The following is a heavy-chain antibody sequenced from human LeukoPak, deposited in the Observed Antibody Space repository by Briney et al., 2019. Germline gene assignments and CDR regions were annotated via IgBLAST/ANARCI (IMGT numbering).Heavy chain of an antibody. D-gene: IGHD3-3*01. CDR1: GYTFTGYY. Sequence: AASVKVSCKASGYTFTGYYMHWVRQAPGQGLEWMGRINPNSGGTNYAQKFQGRVTMTRDTSISTAYMELSRLRSDDTAVYYCAREREIDYDFWSGYYSPVRCDYWGQGTLVTVSS. CDR3: AREREIDYDFWSGYYSPVRCDY. CDR2: INPNSGGT. V-gene: IGHV1-2*06. J-gene: IGHJ4*02.